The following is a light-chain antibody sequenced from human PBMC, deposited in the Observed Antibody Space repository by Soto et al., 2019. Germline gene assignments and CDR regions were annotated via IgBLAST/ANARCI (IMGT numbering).Light chain of an antibody. CDR2: DVS. Sequence: QSALTQPASVSGSPGQSIAISCTGTSSDVGGYNSVSWYQQHPGKVPKIMIYDVSIRPSGVPDRFSGSKSGNTASLTISGLQAEDEADYYCSSYTTITALVFGTGTKVTVL. V-gene: IGLV2-14*01. J-gene: IGLJ1*01. CDR3: SSYTTITALV. CDR1: SSDVGGYNS.